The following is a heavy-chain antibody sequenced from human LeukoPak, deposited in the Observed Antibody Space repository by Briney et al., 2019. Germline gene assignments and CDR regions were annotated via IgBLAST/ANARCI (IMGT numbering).Heavy chain of an antibody. CDR3: ARSAPLRFLDY. D-gene: IGHD3-3*01. J-gene: IGHJ4*02. Sequence: KPSETLSLTCTVSGGSISSYYWSWIRQPPGKGLEWIGYIYYSGSTNYNPSLKSRVTISVDTSKNQFSLELSSVTAADTAVYYCARSAPLRFLDYWGQGTLVTVSS. V-gene: IGHV4-59*01. CDR2: IYYSGST. CDR1: GGSISSYY.